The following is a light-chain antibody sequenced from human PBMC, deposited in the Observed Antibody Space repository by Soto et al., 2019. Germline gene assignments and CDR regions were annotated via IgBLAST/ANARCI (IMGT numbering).Light chain of an antibody. V-gene: IGLV1-40*01. CDR3: QSYDSSLSGVV. CDR1: SSNIGAGYD. J-gene: IGLJ2*01. CDR2: GNS. Sequence: QPVLTQPPSVSGAPGQRVTISCTGSSSNIGAGYDVHWYQQLPGTAPKLLIYGNSNRRSGVPDRFSGSKSGTSASLAITGLQAEDEADYYCQSYDSSLSGVVFGGGTKLTVL.